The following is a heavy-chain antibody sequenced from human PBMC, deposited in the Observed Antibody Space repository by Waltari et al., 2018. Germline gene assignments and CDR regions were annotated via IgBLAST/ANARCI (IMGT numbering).Heavy chain of an antibody. V-gene: IGHV6-1*01. Sequence: QVQLQQSGPGLVKPSQTLSLTCAISGDSVSSKTAAWNWIRQSPSRGLEWLGRTNYSSRGYNNYAVSVKSRITINQDTSKNQFSLQLSSVTPEDTAVYYCARDPPDGYTYFDYWGQGTLVTVSS. CDR2: TNYSSRGYN. CDR1: GDSVSSKTAA. CDR3: ARDPPDGYTYFDY. J-gene: IGHJ4*02. D-gene: IGHD3-16*01.